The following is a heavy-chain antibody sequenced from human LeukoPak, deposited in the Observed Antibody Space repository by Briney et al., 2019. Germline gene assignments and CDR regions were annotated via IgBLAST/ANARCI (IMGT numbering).Heavy chain of an antibody. D-gene: IGHD3-9*01. CDR1: GGSFNGYY. J-gene: IGHJ1*01. Sequence: SETLSLTCAVYGGSFNGYYWGWIRQPPGKGLEWIGEINHSGSTTHNPSLESRVTISLDTSKNQFSLRLSSVTAADTAVYYCARSLTSGGPYFQHWGQGTLVTVSS. V-gene: IGHV4-34*01. CDR2: INHSGST. CDR3: ARSLTSGGPYFQH.